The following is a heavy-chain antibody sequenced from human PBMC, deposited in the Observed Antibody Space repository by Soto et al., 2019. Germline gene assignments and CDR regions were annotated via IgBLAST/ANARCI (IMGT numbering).Heavy chain of an antibody. D-gene: IGHD3-10*01. CDR2: ISSSSSYI. CDR1: GFTFSSYS. CDR3: ARVPTSLLWFGGKDYYYYYMDV. V-gene: IGHV3-21*01. J-gene: IGHJ6*03. Sequence: GGSLRLSCAASGFTFSSYSMNWVRQAPGKGLEWVSSISSSSSYIYYADSVKGQFTISRDNAKNSLYLQMNSLRAEDTAVYYCARVPTSLLWFGGKDYYYYYMDVWGKGTTVTVS.